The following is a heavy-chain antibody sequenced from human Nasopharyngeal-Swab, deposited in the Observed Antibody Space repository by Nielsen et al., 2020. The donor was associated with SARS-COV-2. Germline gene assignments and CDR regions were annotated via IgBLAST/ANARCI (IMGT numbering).Heavy chain of an antibody. CDR2: VIPIIDVA. V-gene: IGHV1-69*10. CDR1: GGTFSSYA. CDR3: ARGGWLRRSYYYSYYYMDV. Sequence: SVKVSCKASGGTFSSYAISWVRQAPGQRLEWMGGVIPIIDVAKYSQKFQDRVTITADKSTSTAYMELENLRSDDTAVYYCARGGWLRRSYYYSYYYMDVWGKGTTVTVSS. D-gene: IGHD5-12*01. J-gene: IGHJ6*03.